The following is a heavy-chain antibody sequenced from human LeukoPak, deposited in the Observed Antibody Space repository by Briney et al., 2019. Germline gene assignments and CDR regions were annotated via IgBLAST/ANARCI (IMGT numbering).Heavy chain of an antibody. CDR3: AKHGFRIPTTGTKDY. V-gene: IGHV3-30*02. J-gene: IGHJ4*02. D-gene: IGHD1-7*01. Sequence: PGGSLRLSCAASGFTFSSYGMHWVRQAPGKGLEWGAFIRYDGSNKYYADSVKGRFTISRDNSKSTLYLQMNSLRAEDTAVYYCAKHGFRIPTTGTKDYWGQGTLVTVSS. CDR2: IRYDGSNK. CDR1: GFTFSSYG.